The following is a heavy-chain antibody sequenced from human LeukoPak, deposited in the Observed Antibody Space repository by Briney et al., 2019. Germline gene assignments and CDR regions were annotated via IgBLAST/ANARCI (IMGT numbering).Heavy chain of an antibody. Sequence: SETLSLTCAVYGGSFSGYYWSWIRQPPGKGLEWIGGINHSGSTNYNPSLKSRVTISVDTSKNQFSLKLSSVTAADTAVYYCARDGYDSGMIFDYWGQGTLVTVSS. CDR2: INHSGST. D-gene: IGHD5-12*01. CDR3: ARDGYDSGMIFDY. J-gene: IGHJ4*02. CDR1: GGSFSGYY. V-gene: IGHV4-34*01.